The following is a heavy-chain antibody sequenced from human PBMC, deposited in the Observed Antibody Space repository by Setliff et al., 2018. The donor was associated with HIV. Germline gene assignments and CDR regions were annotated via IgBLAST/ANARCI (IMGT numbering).Heavy chain of an antibody. Sequence: GESLKISCHLSGYSFVDFWIGWVRQMPGKGLEWVGFIYPGDSDSRYSPSFRGQVPISADKSTTTAYLDWASLKASDTAMYYCARGFYGDYYFDYWGQGTLVTVSS. V-gene: IGHV5-51*01. CDR2: IYPGDSDS. CDR3: ARGFYGDYYFDY. J-gene: IGHJ4*02. D-gene: IGHD4-17*01. CDR1: GYSFVDFW.